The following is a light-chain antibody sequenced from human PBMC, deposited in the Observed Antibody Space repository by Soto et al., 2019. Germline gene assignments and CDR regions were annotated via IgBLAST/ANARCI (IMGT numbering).Light chain of an antibody. CDR2: DAS. Sequence: IQLTASLAARSASVGHTITSISRASKSISNRLAWYQQKPGKAPKFLIYDASSLDSGVPSRFSGSGSGTEFTLSISSLQPDDFATYYCQQYNSYPWTFGQGTKVDIK. J-gene: IGKJ1*01. CDR3: QQYNSYPWT. V-gene: IGKV1-5*02. CDR1: KSISNR.